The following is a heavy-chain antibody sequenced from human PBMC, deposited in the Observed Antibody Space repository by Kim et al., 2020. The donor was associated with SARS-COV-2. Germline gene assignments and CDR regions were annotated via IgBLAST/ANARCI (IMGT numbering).Heavy chain of an antibody. CDR1: GSSIGSGYY. Sequence: SETLSLTCTVSGSSIGSGYYWGWIRQPPGRGLEWIGSISHIGDTYYNPSLPRRGSISVSTYNTQFSLKLSSVTAADTAAADCSSKVVRGWHNFVMWG. CDR3: SSKVVRGWHNFVM. V-gene: IGHV4-38-2*02. D-gene: IGHD2-2*01. CDR2: ISHIGDT. J-gene: IGHJ3*02.